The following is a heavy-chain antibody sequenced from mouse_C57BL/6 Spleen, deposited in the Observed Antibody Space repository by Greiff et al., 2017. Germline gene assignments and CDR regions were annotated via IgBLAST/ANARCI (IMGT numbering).Heavy chain of an antibody. D-gene: IGHD2-2*01. V-gene: IGHV1-81*01. CDR2: IYPRSGNT. J-gene: IGHJ2*01. CDR1: GYTFTSYG. CDR3: ARSGTTMVTTGTYLDY. Sequence: VKLQESGAELARPGASVKLSCKASGYTFTSYGISWVKQRTGQGLECIREIYPRSGNTYYNEKFKGKATLTADNSSSTGYMELRSLTSEDSAVYFCARSGTTMVTTGTYLDYWGQGTTLAVCS.